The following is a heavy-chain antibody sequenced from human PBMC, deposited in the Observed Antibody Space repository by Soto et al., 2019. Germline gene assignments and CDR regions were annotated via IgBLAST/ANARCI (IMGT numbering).Heavy chain of an antibody. CDR1: GFTFSSYS. CDR2: ISSSSSYI. V-gene: IGHV3-21*01. Sequence: PGGSLRLSCAASGFTFSSYSMNWVRQAPGKGLEWVSSISSSSSYIYYADSVKGRFTISRDNAKNSLYLQMNSLRAEDTAVYYFASSRLRYFDWLGNNWFDPWGQGTLVTVSS. CDR3: ASSRLRYFDWLGNNWFDP. J-gene: IGHJ5*02. D-gene: IGHD3-9*01.